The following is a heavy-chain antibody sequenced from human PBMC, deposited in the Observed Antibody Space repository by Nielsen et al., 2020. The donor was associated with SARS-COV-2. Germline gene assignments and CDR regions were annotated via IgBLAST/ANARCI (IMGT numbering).Heavy chain of an antibody. CDR2: ISYDGSNK. CDR3: AKTSRGGSYRGGYYYYGMDV. Sequence: SLKISCAASGFTFSSYGMHWVRQAPGKGLEWVAVISYDGSNKYYADSVKGRFTISRDNSKNTLYLQMNSLRAEDTAVYYCAKTSRGGSYRGGYYYYGMDVWGQGTTVTVSS. J-gene: IGHJ6*02. V-gene: IGHV3-30*18. D-gene: IGHD1-26*01. CDR1: GFTFSSYG.